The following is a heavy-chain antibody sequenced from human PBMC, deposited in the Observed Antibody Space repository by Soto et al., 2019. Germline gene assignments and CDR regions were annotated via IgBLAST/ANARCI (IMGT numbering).Heavy chain of an antibody. CDR3: ERQYTSSPPGTWYLGY. J-gene: IGHJ4*02. V-gene: IGHV4-61*01. D-gene: IGHD6-13*01. Sequence: SETLSRTCSVSGGSVSIDIYYWSWIRHPPGKGLEWIGHIYYSGSTYYNPSLKSRVTISLDTSKNQLYLKLSSVTAADTAVYYRERQYTSSPPGTWYLGYWGQRSLVT. CDR1: GGSVSIDIYY. CDR2: IYYSGST.